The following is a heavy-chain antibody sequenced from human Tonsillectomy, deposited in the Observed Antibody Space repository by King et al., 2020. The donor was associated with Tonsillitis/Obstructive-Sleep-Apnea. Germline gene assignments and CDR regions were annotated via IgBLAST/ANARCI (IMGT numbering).Heavy chain of an antibody. V-gene: IGHV4-59*08. CDR1: GGSIGSYY. CDR2: IYYSGNT. D-gene: IGHD3-9*01. CDR3: AGRGILTGYGY. J-gene: IGHJ4*02. Sequence: LQLQESGPGLVKPSETLSLTCTVSGGSIGSYYWSWIRQPPGKGLEWIGYIYYSGNTNYNPSLKSRVTISADTSKSKFSLKLSSVTAADTAVYYCAGRGILTGYGYWGQGTLVTVSS.